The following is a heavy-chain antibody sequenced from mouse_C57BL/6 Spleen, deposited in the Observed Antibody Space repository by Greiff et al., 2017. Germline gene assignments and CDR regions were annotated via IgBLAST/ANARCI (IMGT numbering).Heavy chain of an antibody. J-gene: IGHJ1*03. CDR3: ARRSDGSSYGYFDV. Sequence: VQLKESGPELVKPGASVKIPCKASGYSFTDYNMDCVKQSHGKSLEWIGDINPNNGGTIYNQKFKGKATLTVDKSSSTAYMELRSLTSEDTAVYYCARRSDGSSYGYFDVWGTGTTVTVSS. CDR1: GYSFTDYN. D-gene: IGHD1-1*01. CDR2: INPNNGGT. V-gene: IGHV1-18*01.